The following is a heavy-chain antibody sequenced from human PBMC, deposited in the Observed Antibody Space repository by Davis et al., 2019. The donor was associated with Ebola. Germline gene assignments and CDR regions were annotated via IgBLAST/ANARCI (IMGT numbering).Heavy chain of an antibody. V-gene: IGHV4-34*01. CDR2: VNDSGST. D-gene: IGHD3-10*01. J-gene: IGHJ6*02. CDR1: GGSFSGYY. CDR3: ARGRHMVRGTGGYYYGMDV. Sequence: SETLSLTCAVYGGSFSGYYWSWIRQPPEKGLEWIGEVNDSGSTNYNPSLKGRVTISADTSKNQFSLKLSSVTAADTAVYYCARGRHMVRGTGGYYYGMDVWGQGTTVTVSS.